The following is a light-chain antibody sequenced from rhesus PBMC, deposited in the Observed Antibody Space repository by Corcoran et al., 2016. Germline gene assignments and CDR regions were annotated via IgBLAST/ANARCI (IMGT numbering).Light chain of an antibody. Sequence: DIQMTQSPSSLSASVGDTVTITCRASQGINNYLAWYQQKPGKAPKPLIYYTSNLESGVPSRFSGSGSGTDFTLTISSLQPEDFASYFCQQHNSYPVTFGQGTKVEIK. J-gene: IGKJ1*01. CDR3: QQHNSYPVT. CDR2: YTS. CDR1: QGINNY. V-gene: IGKV1S14*01.